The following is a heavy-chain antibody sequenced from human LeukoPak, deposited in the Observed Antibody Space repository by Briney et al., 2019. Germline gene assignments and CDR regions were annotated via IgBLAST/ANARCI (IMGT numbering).Heavy chain of an antibody. Sequence: SETLSLTCTVSGGSISSYYWSWIRQPAGKGLEWIGRIYTSGSTNYNPFLKSRVTMSVDTSKNQFSLKLSSVTAADTAVYYCARGDSSGSPPSYWGQGTLVTVSS. CDR2: IYTSGST. CDR1: GGSISSYY. D-gene: IGHD1-26*01. CDR3: ARGDSSGSPPSY. V-gene: IGHV4-4*07. J-gene: IGHJ4*02.